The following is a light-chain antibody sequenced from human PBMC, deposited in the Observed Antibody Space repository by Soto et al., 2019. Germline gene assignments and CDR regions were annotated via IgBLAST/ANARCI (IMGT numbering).Light chain of an antibody. CDR1: QSVSSK. CDR2: GAS. J-gene: IGKJ1*01. Sequence: EVVLTQYTATLSLSPGERATLSCRASQSVSSKLAWYQQKPGQAPRLLIYGASTRATGIPARFSGSGSGTEFTLIISSLQSEDSAVYYCQQYNSWLWTFGQGTKVDIK. V-gene: IGKV3-15*01. CDR3: QQYNSWLWT.